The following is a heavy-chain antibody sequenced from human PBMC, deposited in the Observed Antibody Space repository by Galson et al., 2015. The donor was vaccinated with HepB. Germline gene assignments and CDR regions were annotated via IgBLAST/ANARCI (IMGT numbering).Heavy chain of an antibody. CDR2: ISSSSSYT. V-gene: IGHV3-11*05. D-gene: IGHD3-10*01. CDR3: ARVMVRGVICYFDY. J-gene: IGHJ4*02. CDR1: GFTFSDYY. Sequence: SLRLSCAASGFTFSDYYMSWIRQAPGKGLEWVSYISSSSSYTNYADSVKGRFTISRDNAKNSLYLQMNSLRAEDTAVYYCARVMVRGVICYFDYWGQGTLVTVSS.